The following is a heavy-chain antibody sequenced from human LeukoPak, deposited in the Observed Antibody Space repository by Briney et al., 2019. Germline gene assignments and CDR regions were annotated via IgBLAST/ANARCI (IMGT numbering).Heavy chain of an antibody. Sequence: SETLSLTCTVSGGSISSYYWSWIRQPPGKGLEWIGYIYYSGSTNYNPSLKSRVTISADTSKNQFSLKLGSVTAADTAVYYCARRWTGDAFDIWGQGTMVTVSS. CDR2: IYYSGST. J-gene: IGHJ3*02. V-gene: IGHV4-59*01. CDR3: ARRWTGDAFDI. D-gene: IGHD3/OR15-3a*01. CDR1: GGSISSYY.